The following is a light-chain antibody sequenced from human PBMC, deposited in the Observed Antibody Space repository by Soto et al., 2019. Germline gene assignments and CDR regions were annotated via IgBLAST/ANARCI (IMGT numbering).Light chain of an antibody. Sequence: DIVMTQSPLSLPVTPGEPASISCRSSQSLLHTDGYNHMVWFLQRPGQSPQLLIYLGSSRASGVPDRFSGSGSGTDFTLKISRVEAEDVGVYYCIHALQAPLTFGGGTKVDIK. CDR2: LGS. CDR3: IHALQAPLT. V-gene: IGKV2-28*01. J-gene: IGKJ4*01. CDR1: QSLLHTDGYNH.